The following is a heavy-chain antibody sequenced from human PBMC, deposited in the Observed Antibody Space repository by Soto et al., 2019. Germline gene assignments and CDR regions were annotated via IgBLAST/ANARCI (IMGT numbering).Heavy chain of an antibody. CDR3: ARNYEPAYGMDV. V-gene: IGHV4-59*13. Sequence: QLLESGPGLVKPSETLSLTYTVSGGSISGYYWSWIRQPPGKGLEWIGHIYYNGNTNYNPSLKSRVTISVDTSKNQFSLKLSSVTAADTAVYYCARNYEPAYGMDVWGQGTTVTVSS. J-gene: IGHJ6*02. D-gene: IGHD1-7*01. CDR1: GGSISGYY. CDR2: IYYNGNT.